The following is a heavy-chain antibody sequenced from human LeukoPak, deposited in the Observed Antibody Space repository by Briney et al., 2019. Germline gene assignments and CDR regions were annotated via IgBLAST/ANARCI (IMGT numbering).Heavy chain of an antibody. V-gene: IGHV1-69*05. CDR1: GYTFTSYG. D-gene: IGHD3-9*01. CDR2: IIPIFGTA. CDR3: ARSPLKYYYYYMDV. J-gene: IGHJ6*03. Sequence: SVKVSCKASGYTFTSYGISWVRQAPGQGLEWMGGIIPIFGTANYAQKFQGRVTITTDESTSTAYMELSSLRSEDTAVYYCARSPLKYYYYYMDVWGKGTTVTVSS.